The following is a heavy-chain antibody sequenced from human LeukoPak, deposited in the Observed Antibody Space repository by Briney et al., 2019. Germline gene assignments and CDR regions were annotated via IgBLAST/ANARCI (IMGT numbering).Heavy chain of an antibody. J-gene: IGHJ4*02. CDR1: GFTFCSYG. CDR2: IWYDGSNK. V-gene: IGHV3-33*01. CDR3: AREHTAMAVFDY. D-gene: IGHD5-18*01. Sequence: GGSLRLSCAASGFTFCSYGMHWVRQAPGKGLEGVAVIWYDGSNKYYADSVKGRFTISRDNSKNTLYLQMNSLRAEDTAVYYCAREHTAMAVFDYWGQGTLVTVSS.